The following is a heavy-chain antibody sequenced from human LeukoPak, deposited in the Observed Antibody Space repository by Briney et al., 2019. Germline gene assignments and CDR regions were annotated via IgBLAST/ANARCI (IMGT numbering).Heavy chain of an antibody. Sequence: ASVKVSCKASGCTFTSYYMHWVRKAPGQGLEWMGIINPSGGSTSYAQKFQGRVTMTRDTSTSTVYMELSSLRSEDTAVYYCARLFTRGYYCYGMDVWGQGTTVTVSS. CDR1: GCTFTSYY. J-gene: IGHJ6*02. V-gene: IGHV1-46*01. CDR2: INPSGGST. D-gene: IGHD2-21*01. CDR3: ARLFTRGYYCYGMDV.